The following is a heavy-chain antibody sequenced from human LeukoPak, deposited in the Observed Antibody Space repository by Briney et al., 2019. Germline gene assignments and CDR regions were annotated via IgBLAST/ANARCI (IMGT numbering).Heavy chain of an antibody. Sequence: SETLSLTCTVSGGSISSGDYYWSWIRQPPGKGLEWIGYIYYSGSTYYNPSLKSRVTISVDTSKNQFSLKLSSVTAADTAVYYCARYRRAGGRSSAGALDIWGQGTTVTVSS. CDR2: IYYSGST. CDR3: ARYRRAGGRSSAGALDI. CDR1: GGSISSGDYY. D-gene: IGHD6-19*01. V-gene: IGHV4-30-4*01. J-gene: IGHJ3*02.